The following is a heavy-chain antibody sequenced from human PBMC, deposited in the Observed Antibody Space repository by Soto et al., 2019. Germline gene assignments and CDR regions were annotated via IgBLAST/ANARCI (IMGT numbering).Heavy chain of an antibody. V-gene: IGHV1-8*01. CDR1: GYTFTSYD. J-gene: IGHJ5*02. D-gene: IGHD2-2*01. Sequence: QVQLVQSGAEVKKPGASVKVSCKASGYTFTSYDINWVRQATGQGLEWLGWMNPNSGNTATAPQFQGRVTMTRNTSISTAYMELCSLRSADTAVYYCATLNQDHAVAWGQGTLVTVSS. CDR2: MNPNSGNT. CDR3: ATLNQDHAVA.